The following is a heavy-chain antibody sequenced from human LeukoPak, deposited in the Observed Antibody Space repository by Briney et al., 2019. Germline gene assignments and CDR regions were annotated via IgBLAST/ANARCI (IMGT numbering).Heavy chain of an antibody. J-gene: IGHJ4*02. Sequence: GGSLRLSCAASGFTFSSYAMRWVRQAPGKGLEWVAVISYDGSNKYYADSVKGRFTISRDNAKNSLYLQMNSLRAEDTAVYYCARDPTQWLRYGYFDYWGQGTLVTVSS. D-gene: IGHD5-12*01. CDR2: ISYDGSNK. CDR1: GFTFSSYA. V-gene: IGHV3-30-3*01. CDR3: ARDPTQWLRYGYFDY.